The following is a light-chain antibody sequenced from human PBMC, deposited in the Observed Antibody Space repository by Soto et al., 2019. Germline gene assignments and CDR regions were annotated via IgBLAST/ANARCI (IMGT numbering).Light chain of an antibody. J-gene: IGKJ4*01. CDR3: LQHNTYPLT. V-gene: IGKV1-17*01. CDR1: QGIRSG. CDR2: AAS. Sequence: DIQMTQSRSSLSASVGDRVTITCRASQGIRSGLGWYQQKPGKAPKRLIDAASSLQSGVPSRFSGSGSGTEFTLTISSLQPEDFATYYCLQHNTYPLTFGGGTKVDIK.